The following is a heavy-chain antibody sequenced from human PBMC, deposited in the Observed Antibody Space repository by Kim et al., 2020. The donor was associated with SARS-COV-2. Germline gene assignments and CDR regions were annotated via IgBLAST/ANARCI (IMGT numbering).Heavy chain of an antibody. V-gene: IGHV3-23*01. CDR3: AKDGGDTGSFHDILTGYYSRFYYYGMDV. Sequence: GGSLRLSCAASGFTFNTYAMTWVRQAPGKGLEWVSGISASGGGPDYADSVKGRFTISRDNSKNTVYLQMNSLRAEDTAVYYCAKDGGDTGSFHDILTGYYSRFYYYGMDVWGQGTTVTVS. CDR2: ISASGGGP. CDR1: GFTFNTYA. D-gene: IGHD3-9*01. J-gene: IGHJ6*02.